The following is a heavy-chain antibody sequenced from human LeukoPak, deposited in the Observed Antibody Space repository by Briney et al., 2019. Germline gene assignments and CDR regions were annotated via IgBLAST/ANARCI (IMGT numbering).Heavy chain of an antibody. J-gene: IGHJ2*01. D-gene: IGHD3-16*01. CDR1: GFTFSSYS. CDR2: ISSSSSYI. Sequence: GGSLRLSCAASGFTFSSYSMNWVRQAPGKGLEWVSSISSSSSYIYYADSVKSRFTISRDNAKNSLYVQMNNLRAEDTAVYYCARIWGPNWYFDLWGRGTLVTVSS. CDR3: ARIWGPNWYFDL. V-gene: IGHV3-21*01.